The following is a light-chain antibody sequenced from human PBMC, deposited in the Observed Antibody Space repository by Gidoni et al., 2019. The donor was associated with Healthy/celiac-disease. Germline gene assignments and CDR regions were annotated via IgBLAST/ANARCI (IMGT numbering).Light chain of an antibody. Sequence: SSELNHDPAVSVALGPTVRITCQGDSLRSYYASWYQQKPGQAPVLIIYGKNNRPSGIPDRFSGSSSGNTASLTITGAQAEDEADYYCNSRDSSGNHLGVFGGGTKLTVL. V-gene: IGLV3-19*01. J-gene: IGLJ2*01. CDR2: GKN. CDR1: SLRSYY. CDR3: NSRDSSGNHLGV.